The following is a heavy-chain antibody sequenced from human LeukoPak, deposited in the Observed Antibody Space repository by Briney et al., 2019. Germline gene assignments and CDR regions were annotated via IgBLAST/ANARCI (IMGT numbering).Heavy chain of an antibody. D-gene: IGHD6-13*01. CDR2: IYYSGST. J-gene: IGHJ4*02. V-gene: IGHV4-59*08. CDR1: GGSISSYY. CDR3: ARLAAAGTPPSYLDY. Sequence: SETLSLTCTVSGGSISSYYWSWIRQPPGKGLEWIGYIYYSGSTNYNPSFKSRVTISVDTSKNQFSLKLSSVTAADTAVYYCARLAAAGTPPSYLDYWGQGTLVTVSS.